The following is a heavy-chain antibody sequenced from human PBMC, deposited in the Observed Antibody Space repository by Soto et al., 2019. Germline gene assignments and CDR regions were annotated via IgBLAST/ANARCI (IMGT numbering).Heavy chain of an antibody. J-gene: IGHJ6*02. CDR3: AAYYYYGMDV. CDR1: EFTFSTYG. Sequence: PGGSLRLSCAASEFTFSTYGMHWVRQAPGKGLEWVALISYDGSNKDYADSVKGRFTISRDNSKNTLYLQMNSLRAEDTAVYYCAAYYYYGMDVWGQGTTVTVSS. V-gene: IGHV3-30*03. CDR2: ISYDGSNK.